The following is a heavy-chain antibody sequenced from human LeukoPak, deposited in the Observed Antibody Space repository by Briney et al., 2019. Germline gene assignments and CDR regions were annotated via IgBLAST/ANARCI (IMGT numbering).Heavy chain of an antibody. V-gene: IGHV3-30-3*02. Sequence: GGSLRLSCAASGFTFSNYAMLWVRQAPGKGLEWVALISYDGRNKYYADSVKGRFTISRDDSKNTLYLQMNSLRAEDTAVYYCAKIITRYYYYGMDVWGQGTTVTVSS. CDR1: GFTFSNYA. CDR3: AKIITRYYYYGMDV. CDR2: ISYDGRNK. J-gene: IGHJ6*02. D-gene: IGHD3-10*01.